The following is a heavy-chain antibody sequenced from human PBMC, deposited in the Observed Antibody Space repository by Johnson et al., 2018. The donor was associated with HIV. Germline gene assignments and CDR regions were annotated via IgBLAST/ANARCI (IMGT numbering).Heavy chain of an antibody. J-gene: IGHJ3*02. CDR3: TTGISWYGAITFDI. D-gene: IGHD3-10*01. CDR1: GFTFSDAW. Sequence: VQLVESGGGVVQPGGSLRVSCAASGFTFSDAWMSWVRQAPGKGLEWVGRLKNKADGGPTDYAALVKGRFTISRDDSKNTLYLQMNSLKTEDTAVYYCTTGISWYGAITFDIWGQGTMVTVSS. V-gene: IGHV3-15*01. CDR2: LKNKADGGPT.